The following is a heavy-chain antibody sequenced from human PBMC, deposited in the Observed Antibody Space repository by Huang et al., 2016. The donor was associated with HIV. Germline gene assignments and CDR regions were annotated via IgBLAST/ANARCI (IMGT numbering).Heavy chain of an antibody. CDR2: LYYTGKT. V-gene: IGHV4-39*01. CDR3: ARNHDFWRGRMFAISYFDV. D-gene: IGHD3-3*01. CDR1: GGSINTGRYY. J-gene: IGHJ2*01. Sequence: QMRFQESGPGLVKPSGTLSLTCNVSGGSINTGRYYWGWIRQPPGKGLAWVGSLYYTGKTHYAPSLKGRLTMSADTSKNQFSLNLSSVTAADTAIYYCARNHDFWRGRMFAISYFDVWGRGTLVTVAS.